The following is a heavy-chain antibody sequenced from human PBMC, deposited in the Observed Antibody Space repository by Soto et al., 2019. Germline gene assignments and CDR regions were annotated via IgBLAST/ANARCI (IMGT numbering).Heavy chain of an antibody. J-gene: IGHJ6*01. CDR2: IYYSGST. CDR1: GGSISRDY. CDR3: ATGHPHSIWLGETNPYGMDV. V-gene: IGHV4-59*01. Sequence: SETLSLTWTVSGGSISRDYWSWIRQPPGKGLEWIGYIYYSGSTNYNPSLKSRVTISVDTSKNQFSLKLSSVTAADTAVYYCATGHPHSIWLGETNPYGMDVWGQGTTVTV. D-gene: IGHD3-10*01.